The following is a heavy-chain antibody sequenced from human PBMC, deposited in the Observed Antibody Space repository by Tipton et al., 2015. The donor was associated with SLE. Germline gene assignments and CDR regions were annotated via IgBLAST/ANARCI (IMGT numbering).Heavy chain of an antibody. V-gene: IGHV1-2*06. Sequence: QLVQSGAELRKPGASVKVSCKASGYTFTGYHIHWVRQAPGQGLEWMGRIHPNSGGTDYAQKFQGRVTMTRDTSITTGYMELSRLRSDDTAIYYCARVEYDAYDLPQFALWGQGALVTVSS. D-gene: IGHD3-3*01. CDR2: IHPNSGGT. CDR3: ARVEYDAYDLPQFAL. CDR1: GYTFTGYH. J-gene: IGHJ4*02.